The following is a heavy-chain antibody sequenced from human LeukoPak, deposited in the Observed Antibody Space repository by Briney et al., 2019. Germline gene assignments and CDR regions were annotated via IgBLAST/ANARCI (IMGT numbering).Heavy chain of an antibody. D-gene: IGHD2-15*01. CDR1: GYSFTSYW. CDR3: ARLLGYCSGGSCYPDTFDY. V-gene: IGHV5-51*01. CDR2: IYPGDSDT. Sequence: GESLKISCKGSGYSFTSYWIGWVRQVPGKGLEWMGIIYPGDSDTRYSPSFQGQVTISADKSISTAYLQWSSLKASDTAMYYCARLLGYCSGGSCYPDTFDYWGQGTLVTVSS. J-gene: IGHJ4*02.